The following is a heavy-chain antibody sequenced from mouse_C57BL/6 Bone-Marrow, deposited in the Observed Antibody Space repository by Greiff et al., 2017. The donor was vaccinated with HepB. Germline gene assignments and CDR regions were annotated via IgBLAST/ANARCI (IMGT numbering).Heavy chain of an antibody. D-gene: IGHD1-1*01. V-gene: IGHV1-42*01. CDR1: GYSFTGYY. J-gene: IGHJ2*01. CDR3: ARARYYYGSSGGSY. Sequence: VQLQQSGPELVKPGASVKISCKASGYSFTGYYMNWVKQSPEKSLEWIGEINPSTGGTTYNQKFKAKATLTVDKSSSTAYMRLKSLTSEDSAVYYCARARYYYGSSGGSYWGQGTTLTVSS. CDR2: INPSTGGT.